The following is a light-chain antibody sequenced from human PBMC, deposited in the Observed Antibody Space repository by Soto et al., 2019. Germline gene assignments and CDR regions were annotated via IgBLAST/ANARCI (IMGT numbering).Light chain of an antibody. Sequence: EIVLTQSPATLSLSPGERATLSCRASQNVGSYLAWYQQKPGQAPRLLIYEASNRATGVPARFSGSGSGTDFTLTISSLEPEDSAVYYCQRRASWPITFGQGTRLEIE. CDR3: QRRASWPIT. CDR1: QNVGSY. CDR2: EAS. V-gene: IGKV3-11*01. J-gene: IGKJ5*01.